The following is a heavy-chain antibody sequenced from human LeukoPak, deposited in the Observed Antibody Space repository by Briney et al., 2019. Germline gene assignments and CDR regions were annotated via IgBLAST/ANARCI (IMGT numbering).Heavy chain of an antibody. CDR2: IYYSGST. CDR3: ARDRDYGDYRTRFDP. Sequence: SETLSLTCAVSGGSISSGGYSWSWIRQPPGKGLEWIGYIYYSGSTYYNPSLKSRVTISVDTSKNQFSLKLSSVTAADTAVYYCARDRDYGDYRTRFDPWGQGTLVTVSS. V-gene: IGHV4-30-4*07. CDR1: GGSISSGGYS. D-gene: IGHD4-17*01. J-gene: IGHJ5*02.